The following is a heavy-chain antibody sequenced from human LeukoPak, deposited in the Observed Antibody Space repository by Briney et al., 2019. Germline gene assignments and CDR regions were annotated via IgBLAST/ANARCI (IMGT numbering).Heavy chain of an antibody. V-gene: IGHV4-61*02. CDR2: IYTSGST. J-gene: IGHJ5*02. CDR3: AREDLRYNWLDP. CDR1: GGSISSSSYY. D-gene: IGHD5/OR15-5a*01. Sequence: SETLSLTCTVSGGSISSSSYYWSWIRQPAGKGLEWIGRIYTSGSTNYNPSLKSRVAISLDTSKNQFSLKLNSVTAADTAVYYCAREDLRYNWLDPWGQGTLVTVSS.